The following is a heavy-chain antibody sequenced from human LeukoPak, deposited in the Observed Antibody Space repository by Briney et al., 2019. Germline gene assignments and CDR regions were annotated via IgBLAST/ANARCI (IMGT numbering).Heavy chain of an antibody. V-gene: IGHV3-74*01. Sequence: GGSLRLSCVASGFTFTNYWMHWVRQAPGKGLAWVARMNSDASSTSYADSVKGRFTISRDNAKKTLYLQMNSLRAEDTAVYYCARGPDYGGPLRGQGTLVTVSS. CDR1: GFTFTNYW. J-gene: IGHJ4*02. D-gene: IGHD4-23*01. CDR2: MNSDASST. CDR3: ARGPDYGGPL.